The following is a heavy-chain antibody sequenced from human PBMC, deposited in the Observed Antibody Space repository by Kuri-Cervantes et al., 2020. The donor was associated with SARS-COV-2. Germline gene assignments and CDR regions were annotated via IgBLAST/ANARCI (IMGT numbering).Heavy chain of an antibody. CDR2: IIPIFGTA. V-gene: IGHV1-69*13. Sequence: SVKVSCKASGGTFSSYAISWVRQAPGQGLEWMGGIIPIFGTANYAQKFQGRVTITADESTSTAYMELSSLRSEDTAVYYCARDSAVGAAPDVFDYWGQGTLVTVSS. CDR3: ARDSAVGAAPDVFDY. D-gene: IGHD1-26*01. CDR1: GGTFSSYA. J-gene: IGHJ4*02.